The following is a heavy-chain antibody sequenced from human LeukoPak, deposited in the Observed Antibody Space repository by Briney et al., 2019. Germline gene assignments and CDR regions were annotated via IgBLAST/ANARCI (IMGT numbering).Heavy chain of an antibody. J-gene: IGHJ3*02. CDR3: AKSSGAYYVGAFDI. CDR1: GFTFSNDG. V-gene: IGHV3-30*18. D-gene: IGHD1-26*01. CDR2: ISYDGSNK. Sequence: GGSLRLSCAASGFTFSNDGMHWVRQAPGKGLEWVAVISYDGSNKYYADSVKGRFTISRDNSKNTLYLQMNSLRTEDTAVYYCAKSSGAYYVGAFDIWGQGTMVTVSS.